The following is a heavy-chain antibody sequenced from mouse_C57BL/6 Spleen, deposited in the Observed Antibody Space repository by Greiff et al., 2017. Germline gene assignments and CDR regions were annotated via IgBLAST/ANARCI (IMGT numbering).Heavy chain of an antibody. J-gene: IGHJ2*01. CDR1: GYSITSGYY. D-gene: IGHD2-4*01. CDR3: ARDQDDYGGGYYFDY. V-gene: IGHV3-6*01. CDR2: ISNDGSN. Sequence: EVQRVESGPGLVKPSQSLSLTCSVTGYSITSGYYWNWIRQFPGKKLEWMGYISNDGSNNYNPSLKNRISITRDTTKNQFFLKLNSVTTEDTATYYCARDQDDYGGGYYFDYWGQGTTLTVSS.